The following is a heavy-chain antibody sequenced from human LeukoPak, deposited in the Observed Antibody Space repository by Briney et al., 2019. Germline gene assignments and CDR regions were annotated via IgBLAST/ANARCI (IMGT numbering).Heavy chain of an antibody. CDR2: INPSGGST. CDR1: GYTFTSYY. V-gene: IGHV1-46*01. CDR3: ARATADNYYGSGSFGNY. J-gene: IGHJ4*02. D-gene: IGHD3-10*01. Sequence: AASVKVSCKASGYTFTSYYMHWVRQAPGQGLEWMGIINPSGGSTSYAQKFQGRVTMTRDTSTSTVYMELSSLRSEDTAVYYCARATADNYYGSGSFGNYWGQGTLVTVSS.